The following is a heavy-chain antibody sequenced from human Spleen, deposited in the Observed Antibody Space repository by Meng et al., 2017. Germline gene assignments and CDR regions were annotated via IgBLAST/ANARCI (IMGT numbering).Heavy chain of an antibody. CDR1: GGSISSSGYY. V-gene: IGHV4-31*03. Sequence: QLQLQESGPGLVKPSETLSRTCTVSGGSISSSGYYWAWVRQHPGKGLEWIAYIYYSGSTYYNPSLKSRVILSVDTSKNQFSLKLSSVTAADTAVYYCARVDSSGYFLDYWGQGTLVTVSS. CDR2: IYYSGST. J-gene: IGHJ4*01. CDR3: ARVDSSGYFLDY. D-gene: IGHD3-22*01.